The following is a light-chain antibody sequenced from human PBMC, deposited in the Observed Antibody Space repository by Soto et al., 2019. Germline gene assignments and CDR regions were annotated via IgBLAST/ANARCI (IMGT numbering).Light chain of an antibody. CDR3: QQRNSWPPAIT. Sequence: EIVLTQSPATLSLSPGERATFSCRASQSVSRYIAWYQQKPGQAPRLLIYAASNRATGIPARFSGSGSVTDFTLTISSLEPEDFAVYYCQQRNSWPPAITFGQGTRLEIK. V-gene: IGKV3-11*01. CDR1: QSVSRY. J-gene: IGKJ5*01. CDR2: AAS.